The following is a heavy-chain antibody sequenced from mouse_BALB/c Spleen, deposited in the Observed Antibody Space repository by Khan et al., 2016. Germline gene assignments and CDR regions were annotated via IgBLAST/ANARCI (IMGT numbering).Heavy chain of an antibody. Sequence: QVQLQQSGAELMKPGAPGKLPGKLMGYPSRNNGKEGVKQSPGHGLEGMGKFLPGGDRINNNEKFKGKATFTADTSSNTAYMQLSSLTSEDTAVYYCARAWYSMDYWGQGTSVTVSS. CDR1: GYPSRNNG. J-gene: IGHJ4*01. CDR3: ARAWYSMDY. CDR2: FLPGGDRI. V-gene: IGHV1-9*01.